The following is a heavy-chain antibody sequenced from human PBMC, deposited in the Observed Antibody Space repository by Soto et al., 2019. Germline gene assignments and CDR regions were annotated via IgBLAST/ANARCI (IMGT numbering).Heavy chain of an antibody. CDR1: GFTFSDYT. D-gene: IGHD5-18*01. J-gene: IGHJ6*02. Sequence: GGSRRLSCEASGFTFSDYTLYWVRQAPGKGLEWLAGISKDGTKKDYADSVKGRFTISRDNFRNTFYLQMDSLRSEDTALYYCAREGTKDSFYYYGLDVWGPGTTATVSS. CDR2: ISKDGTKK. V-gene: IGHV3-30-3*01. CDR3: AREGTKDSFYYYGLDV.